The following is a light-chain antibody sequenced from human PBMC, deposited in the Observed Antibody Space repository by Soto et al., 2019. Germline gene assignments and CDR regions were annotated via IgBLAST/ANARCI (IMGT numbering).Light chain of an antibody. V-gene: IGLV2-8*01. J-gene: IGLJ1*01. CDR3: SSYAGNGYV. CDR1: STDVGGYNY. Sequence: QSALTQPPSASGSPGQSVTISCTGASTDVGGYNYVSWYQQHPGKAPKLMIYEVSKRPSGVPDRSSGSKSGNTASLTASGLQAEEEADYFCSSYAGNGYVVGTVTKVTVL. CDR2: EVS.